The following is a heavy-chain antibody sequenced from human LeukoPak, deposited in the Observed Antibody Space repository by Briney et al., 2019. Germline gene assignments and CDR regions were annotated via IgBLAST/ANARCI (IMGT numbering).Heavy chain of an antibody. CDR1: GFTLSRSW. CDR3: ARGGSHALDAFDF. J-gene: IGHJ3*01. CDR2: IKQDGSEK. Sequence: GGSLRLSCAAPGFTLSRSWMSCVRQAPGKGLEWVANIKQDGSEKYYVDSVRGRFTISRDNAENSLHLQMNSLRAEDTAVFYCARGGSHALDAFDFWGQGTVVTVSS. V-gene: IGHV3-7*05. D-gene: IGHD3-16*01.